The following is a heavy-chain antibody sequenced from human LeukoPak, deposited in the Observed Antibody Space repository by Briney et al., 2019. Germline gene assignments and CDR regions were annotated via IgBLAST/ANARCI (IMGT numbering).Heavy chain of an antibody. V-gene: IGHV3-30-3*01. Sequence: PGGSLRLSCAASGCPFSRHAMHWLRQAPGKGLEWVAVISYDGDNKYYADSVKGRFTISRDNSTYTLYLQMNSLRADDTAVYYCARSYSSGLTAFDIWGQGTMITVSS. J-gene: IGHJ3*02. CDR3: ARSYSSGLTAFDI. CDR1: GCPFSRHA. CDR2: ISYDGDNK. D-gene: IGHD6-19*01.